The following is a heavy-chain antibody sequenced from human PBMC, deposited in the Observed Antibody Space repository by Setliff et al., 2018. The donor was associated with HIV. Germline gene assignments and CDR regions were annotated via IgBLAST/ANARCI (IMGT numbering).Heavy chain of an antibody. CDR3: ARWGENSGRPDWRAFDI. CDR2: IGYSGST. D-gene: IGHD1-26*01. CDR1: GASITSHY. J-gene: IGHJ3*02. Sequence: SETLSLTCTVSGASITSHYWSWIRQSPGKGLEWIGFIGYSGSTSYNPSLNSRVTISVDTSKNQFSLKLSSVSTADTAVYYCARWGENSGRPDWRAFDIWGQGTMVTVSS. V-gene: IGHV4-59*11.